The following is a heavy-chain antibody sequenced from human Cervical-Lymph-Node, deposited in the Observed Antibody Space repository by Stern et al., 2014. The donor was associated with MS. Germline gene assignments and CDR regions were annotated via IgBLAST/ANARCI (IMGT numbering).Heavy chain of an antibody. D-gene: IGHD1-14*01. CDR3: ARHSIKGYNCFDT. Sequence: VQLVESGAELKKPGASVKVSCKASGFALISSGISWVRQAPGQGLEWMGWISAYNGNTNYAQRFQDRVNMTTDTSTSTAYMELRSLRSDDTAVYYCARHSIKGYNCFDTWGQGTLVTVSS. V-gene: IGHV1-18*01. CDR2: ISAYNGNT. CDR1: GFALISSG. J-gene: IGHJ5*02.